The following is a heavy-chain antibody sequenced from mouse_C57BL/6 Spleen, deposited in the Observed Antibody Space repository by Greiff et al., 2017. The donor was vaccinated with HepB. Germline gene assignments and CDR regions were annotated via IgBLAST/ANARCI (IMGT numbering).Heavy chain of an antibody. D-gene: IGHD2-2*01. CDR1: GYTFTSYW. Sequence: QVQLQQPGAELVKPGASVKLSCKASGYTFTSYWMQWVKQRPGQGLEWIGEIDPSDSYTNYNQKFKGKATLTLDTSSSTAYMQLSSLTSEDSAVYYCARAVYYGYDPWFAYWGQGTLVTVSA. CDR3: ARAVYYGYDPWFAY. V-gene: IGHV1-50*01. J-gene: IGHJ3*01. CDR2: IDPSDSYT.